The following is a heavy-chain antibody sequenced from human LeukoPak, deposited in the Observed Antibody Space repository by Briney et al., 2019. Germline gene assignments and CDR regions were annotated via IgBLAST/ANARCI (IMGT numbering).Heavy chain of an antibody. Sequence: PSQTLSLTCSVSDGSVSSADFYWSWIHQHPGKGLEWIGHIHYSGRTYYNPSLKSRVAISLDTSKNQFSLKLGSVTAADTAVYYCARDRYSGYDWDFYYYGMDVWGKGTTVTVSS. J-gene: IGHJ6*04. CDR1: DGSVSSADFY. D-gene: IGHD5-12*01. V-gene: IGHV4-31*03. CDR3: ARDRYSGYDWDFYYYGMDV. CDR2: IHYSGRT.